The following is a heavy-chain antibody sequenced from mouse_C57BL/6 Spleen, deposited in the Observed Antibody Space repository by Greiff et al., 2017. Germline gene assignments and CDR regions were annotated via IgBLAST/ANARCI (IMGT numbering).Heavy chain of an antibody. CDR1: GFNIKDDY. V-gene: IGHV14-4*01. Sequence: EVKLMESGAELVRPGASVKLSCTASGFNIKDDYMHWVKQRPEQGLEWIGWIDPENGDTEYASKFQGKATITADTSSNTAYLQLSSLTSEDTAVYYCTTRFTIDYWGQGTTLTVSS. J-gene: IGHJ2*01. CDR3: TTRFTIDY. CDR2: IDPENGDT.